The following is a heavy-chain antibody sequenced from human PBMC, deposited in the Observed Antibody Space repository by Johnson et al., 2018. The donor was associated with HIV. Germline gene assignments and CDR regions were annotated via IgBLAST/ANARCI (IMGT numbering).Heavy chain of an antibody. V-gene: IGHV3-15*01. CDR3: AKEGGYCSGGSCSKEGDAFDI. D-gene: IGHD2-15*01. CDR1: GFTFSNAW. CDR2: IKSKTDGGTT. Sequence: EVQLLESGGGLVQPGGSLRLSCAASGFTFSNAWMSWVRQAPGKGLEWVGRIKSKTDGGTTDYAAPVKGRFTISRADSKNTLYLQMNSLRAEDTAVYYCAKEGGYCSGGSCSKEGDAFDIWGQGTMVTVSS. J-gene: IGHJ3*02.